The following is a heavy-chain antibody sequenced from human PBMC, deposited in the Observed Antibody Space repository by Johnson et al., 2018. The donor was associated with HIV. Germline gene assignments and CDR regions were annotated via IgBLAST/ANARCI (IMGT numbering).Heavy chain of an antibody. CDR2: INSDGTYT. V-gene: IGHV3-74*02. CDR1: GFTFSSYW. D-gene: IGHD2-15*01. J-gene: IGHJ3*02. CDR3: ARIAVVVQHDAFDI. Sequence: VQLVESGGGLVQPGGSLRLSCVASGFTFSSYWMHWVRQAPGKGLVSISRINSDGTYTTYADSVEGRFTISRDNAKNTLFLQMNSLRAEDTAVYYCARIAVVVQHDAFDIWGQGTMVTVSS.